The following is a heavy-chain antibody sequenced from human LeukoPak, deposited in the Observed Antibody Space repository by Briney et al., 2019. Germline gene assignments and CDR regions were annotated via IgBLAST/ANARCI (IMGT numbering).Heavy chain of an antibody. CDR1: GGSFSGYY. J-gene: IGHJ5*02. D-gene: IGHD3-10*01. Sequence: SETLSLTCAVYGGSFSGYYWSWIRQPPGKGLEWIGEINHSGSTNYNPSLKSRVTLSVDTSKNQFSLKLSSVTAADTAVYYCARAPIITMVRGVIIGNWFDPWGQGTLVTVSS. CDR2: INHSGST. CDR3: ARAPIITMVRGVIIGNWFDP. V-gene: IGHV4-34*01.